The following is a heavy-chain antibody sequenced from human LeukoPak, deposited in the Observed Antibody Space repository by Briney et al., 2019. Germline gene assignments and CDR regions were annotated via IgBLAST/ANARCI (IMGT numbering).Heavy chain of an antibody. D-gene: IGHD3-10*01. CDR3: ARRITMPDDAFDI. Sequence: GESLKISCKGSGYSFTSYWIGWVRQMPGKGLEWMGIIYPGDSDTRYSPSFQGQVTISADKSISTACLQWSSLKASDTAMYYCARRITMPDDAFDIWGQGTMVTVSS. V-gene: IGHV5-51*01. J-gene: IGHJ3*02. CDR1: GYSFTSYW. CDR2: IYPGDSDT.